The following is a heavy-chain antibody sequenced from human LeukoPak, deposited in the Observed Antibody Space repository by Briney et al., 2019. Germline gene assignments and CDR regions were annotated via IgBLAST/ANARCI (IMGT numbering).Heavy chain of an antibody. D-gene: IGHD2-15*01. CDR1: GYTFTSYY. V-gene: IGHV1-46*01. CDR2: INPSGGST. CDR3: ARCIRDCSGGSCLIDY. J-gene: IGHJ4*02. Sequence: ASVKVSCKASGYTFTSYYMHWVRQAPGQGLEWMGIINPSGGSTSYAQKFQGRVTMTRDTSTSTVYMELSSLRSEDTAVYYCARCIRDCSGGSCLIDYWGQGTLVTVSS.